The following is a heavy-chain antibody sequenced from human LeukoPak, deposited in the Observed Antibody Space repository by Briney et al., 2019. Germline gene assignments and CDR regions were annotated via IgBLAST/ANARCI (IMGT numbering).Heavy chain of an antibody. CDR2: IYSGGST. CDR1: GFTVSSNY. V-gene: IGHV3-53*01. CDR3: ARVHDFYYLDY. D-gene: IGHD2-21*02. Sequence: GGSLRLSCAASGFTVSSNYMSWVRQAPGKGLEWVSVIYSGGSTYYADSVKGRFTISRDNSKNTLYLQMNSLRAEDTAVYYCARVHDFYYLDYWGQGTLVTVSS. J-gene: IGHJ4*02.